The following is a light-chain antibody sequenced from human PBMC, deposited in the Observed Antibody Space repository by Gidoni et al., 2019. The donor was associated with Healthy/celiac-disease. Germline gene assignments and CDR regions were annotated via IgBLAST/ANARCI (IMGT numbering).Light chain of an antibody. CDR2: AAS. V-gene: IGKV1-8*01. Sequence: AIRMTQSPSSFSASTGDRVTITCRASQGISSYLAWSQQKPGKAPKLLIYAASTLQSGVPSRFSGSGSGTDFTLTISCLQSEDFATYYCQQYYSYPMYTFGQGTKLEIK. CDR3: QQYYSYPMYT. J-gene: IGKJ2*01. CDR1: QGISSY.